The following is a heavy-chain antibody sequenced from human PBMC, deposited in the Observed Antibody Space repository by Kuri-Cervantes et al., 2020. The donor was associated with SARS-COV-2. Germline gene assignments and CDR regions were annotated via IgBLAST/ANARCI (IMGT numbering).Heavy chain of an antibody. D-gene: IGHD2-2*02. CDR3: ARESTYTFDI. CDR1: GFTVSSNY. Sequence: ESLKISCAASGFTVSSNYMSWVRQPPGKGLQWIGEIFHDGSTKFNPSLSLRGRVTMSLDKSKNQFSLNLTSVTAADTAVYYCARESTYTFDIWGQGTLVTVSS. J-gene: IGHJ3*02. V-gene: IGHV4/OR15-8*01. CDR2: IFHDGST.